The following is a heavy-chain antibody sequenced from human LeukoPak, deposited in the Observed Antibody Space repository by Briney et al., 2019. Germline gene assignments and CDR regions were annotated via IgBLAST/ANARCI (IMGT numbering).Heavy chain of an antibody. V-gene: IGHV4-39*01. CDR3: ASIVATKQKAFDI. J-gene: IGHJ3*02. CDR2: IYYSGST. CDR1: GGSISSSNYY. D-gene: IGHD5-12*01. Sequence: SETLSLTCTVSGGSISSSNYYWGWIRQPPGKGLEWIGSIYYSGSTYYNPSLKSRVTISVDTSKNQFSLKLSSVTAADTAVYYCASIVATKQKAFDIWGQGTMVTVSS.